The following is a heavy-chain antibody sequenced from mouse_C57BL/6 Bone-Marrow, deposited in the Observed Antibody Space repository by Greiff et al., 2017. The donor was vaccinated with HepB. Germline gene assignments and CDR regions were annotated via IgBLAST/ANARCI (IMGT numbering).Heavy chain of an antibody. J-gene: IGHJ4*01. V-gene: IGHV5-15*01. Sequence: EVQLVESGGGLVQPGGSLKLFCAASGFTFSDYGMAWVRQAPRKGPEWVAFISNLAYSIYYADTVTGRFTISRENAKNTLYLEMSSLRSEDTAMYYCARHNNDYDEDYYAMDYWGQGTSVTVSS. CDR2: ISNLAYSI. CDR3: ARHNNDYDEDYYAMDY. CDR1: GFTFSDYG. D-gene: IGHD2-4*01.